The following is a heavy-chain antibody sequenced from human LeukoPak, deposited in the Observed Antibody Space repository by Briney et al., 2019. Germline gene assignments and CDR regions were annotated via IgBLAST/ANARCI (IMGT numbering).Heavy chain of an antibody. CDR3: AREYCSSTSCYEVFFDY. CDR2: INAGNGNT. D-gene: IGHD2-2*01. J-gene: IGHJ4*02. Sequence: ASVKVSCKASGYTFTSYAMHWVRQAPGQRLEWMGWINAGNGNTKYSQEFQGRVTITRDTSASTAYMELSSLRSEDRAVYYCAREYCSSTSCYEVFFDYWGQGTLVTVSS. CDR1: GYTFTSYA. V-gene: IGHV1-3*03.